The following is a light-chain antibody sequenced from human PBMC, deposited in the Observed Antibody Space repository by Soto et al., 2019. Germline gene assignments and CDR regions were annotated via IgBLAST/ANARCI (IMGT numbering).Light chain of an antibody. CDR1: PSVSSY. V-gene: IGKV3-11*01. Sequence: EIVLTQSPATLSLSPGERATLSCRASPSVSSYLAWYQQKPGQAPRLLIYDASNRSTGIPARFSGSGSGTAFTLTISSLEPEDFAVYYCQQRSNWLLITFGQGTRLEIK. CDR3: QQRSNWLLIT. CDR2: DAS. J-gene: IGKJ5*01.